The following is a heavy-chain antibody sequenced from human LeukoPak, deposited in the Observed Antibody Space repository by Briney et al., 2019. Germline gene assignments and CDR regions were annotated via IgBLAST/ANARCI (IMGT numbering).Heavy chain of an antibody. J-gene: IGHJ4*02. Sequence: SGPTLLNPTQTLTLTCTFSGFSLSTSGVGVDWIRQAPGKALEWLALIYWDDDKRYSPSLKSRLTITKDTSKNQVVLTLTHMDPVDTATYYCARRQANYYDSSGYFNYYFDYWGQGTVVTVSS. CDR3: ARRQANYYDSSGYFNYYFDY. CDR1: GFSLSTSGVG. D-gene: IGHD3-22*01. CDR2: IYWDDDK. V-gene: IGHV2-5*02.